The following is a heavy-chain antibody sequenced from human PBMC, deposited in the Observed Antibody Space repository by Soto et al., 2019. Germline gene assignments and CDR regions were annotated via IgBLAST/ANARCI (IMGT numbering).Heavy chain of an antibody. CDR2: ISYDGSNK. CDR1: GLTFSSYA. D-gene: IGHD1-26*01. CDR3: ARTEGVVGVRSRWFDP. Sequence: GGSLRLSCAASGLTFSSYAMNWVRQAPGKGLEWVAVISYDGSNKYYADPVKGRFTISRDNSKNTLYLQMNSLRVEDTAAYYCARTEGVVGVRSRWFDPWGQGTLVTVSS. J-gene: IGHJ5*02. V-gene: IGHV3-30-3*01.